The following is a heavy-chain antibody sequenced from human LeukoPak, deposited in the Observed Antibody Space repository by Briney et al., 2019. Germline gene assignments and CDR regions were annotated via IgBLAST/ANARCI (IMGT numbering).Heavy chain of an antibody. CDR3: ARAAAAGTVYYYYMDV. CDR2: ISWNGGST. Sequence: PGGSLRLSCAASGFTFDDYGMSWVRQAPGKGLEWVSGISWNGGSTGYADSVKGRFTISRDNAKNSLYLQMNSLRAEDTALYYCARAAAAGTVYYYYMDVWGKGTTVTVSS. V-gene: IGHV3-20*04. J-gene: IGHJ6*03. CDR1: GFTFDDYG. D-gene: IGHD6-13*01.